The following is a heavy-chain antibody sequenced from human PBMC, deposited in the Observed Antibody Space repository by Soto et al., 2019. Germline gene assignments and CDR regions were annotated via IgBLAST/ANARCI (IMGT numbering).Heavy chain of an antibody. J-gene: IGHJ4*02. CDR3: AKVKTWTYLDF. V-gene: IGHV3-23*01. CDR1: GFTFSNYA. Sequence: GGSLRLSCAASGFTFSNYAMTWVRQAPGKGLEWVSSISGSGDNTYYADSVKGRFTISRDNSKNTLYVQMNSLRAEDTAVYYCAKVKTWTYLDFWGQGSLVTVSS. CDR2: ISGSGDNT. D-gene: IGHD5-12*01.